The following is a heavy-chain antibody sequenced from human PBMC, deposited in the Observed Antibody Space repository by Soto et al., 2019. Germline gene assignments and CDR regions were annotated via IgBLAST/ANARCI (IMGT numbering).Heavy chain of an antibody. J-gene: IGHJ6*02. CDR1: GGSISSGDYY. V-gene: IGHV4-30-4*01. CDR2: IFHSGST. D-gene: IGHD3-10*01. CDR3: ARDRYYGSGTYYNFYSGMDV. Sequence: SETLSLTCTVSGGSISSGDYYWSWIRQPPGKGLEWIGNIFHSGSTYYTPSLQSRVTISLDTSKNHFSLKLSSVTPADTAVYYCARDRYYGSGTYYNFYSGMDVWGQGTTVTVSS.